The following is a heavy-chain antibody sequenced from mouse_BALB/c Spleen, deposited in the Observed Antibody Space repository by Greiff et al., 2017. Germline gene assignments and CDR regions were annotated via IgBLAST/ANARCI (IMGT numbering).Heavy chain of an antibody. Sequence: EVQLVESGGGLVKPGGSLTLSCAASGFTFSDYYMYWVRQTPEKRLEWVATISDGGSYTYYPDSVKGRFTISRDNAKNNLYLQMSSLKSEDTAMYYCARDYGNPRYFDVWGAGTTVTVSS. V-gene: IGHV5-4*02. CDR1: GFTFSDYY. CDR3: ARDYGNPRYFDV. CDR2: ISDGGSYT. D-gene: IGHD2-1*01. J-gene: IGHJ1*01.